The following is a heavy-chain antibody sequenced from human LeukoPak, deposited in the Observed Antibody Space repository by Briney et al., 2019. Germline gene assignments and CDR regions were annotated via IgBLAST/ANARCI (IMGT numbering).Heavy chain of an antibody. J-gene: IGHJ6*02. D-gene: IGHD3-3*01. V-gene: IGHV3-7*01. CDR2: IKQDGSEK. CDR1: GFTFSSYW. Sequence: GGSLRLSCAASGFTFSSYWMSWVRQAPGKGLEWVANIKQDGSEKYYVDSVKGRFTISRDNAKNSLYLQMNSLRAEDTAVYYCARDPHRDFWSGQTYYYYGMDVWGQGTTVTVSS. CDR3: ARDPHRDFWSGQTYYYYGMDV.